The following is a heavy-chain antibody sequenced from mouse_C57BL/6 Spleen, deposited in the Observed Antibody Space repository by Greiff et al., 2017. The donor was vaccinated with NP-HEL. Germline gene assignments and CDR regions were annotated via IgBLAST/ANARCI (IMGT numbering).Heavy chain of an antibody. V-gene: IGHV1-19*01. CDR2: INPYNGGT. J-gene: IGHJ1*03. Sequence: VQLQQSGPVLVKPGASVKMSCKASGYTFTDYYMNWVKQSHGKSLEWIGVINPYNGGTSYNQKFKGKATLTVDKSSSTAYMELNSLTSEDSAVYYCAREDTVVGYFDVWGTGTTVTVSS. CDR3: AREDTVVGYFDV. CDR1: GYTFTDYY. D-gene: IGHD1-1*01.